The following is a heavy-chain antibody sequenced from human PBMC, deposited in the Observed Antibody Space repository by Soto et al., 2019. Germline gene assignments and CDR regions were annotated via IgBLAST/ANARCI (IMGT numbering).Heavy chain of an antibody. CDR3: ARVSYGSGSYNYYYYGMDV. CDR2: FHYTGKT. D-gene: IGHD3-10*01. J-gene: IGHJ6*01. V-gene: IGHV4-39*01. Sequence: SETLSLTCTVSGGSISTNNYYWGWVRQPPGKGLEWVGSFHYTGKTYYNPSLKSRVTISADTSKNQFSLKLSSVTAADTAVYYCARVSYGSGSYNYYYYGMDVWGQGTTVT. CDR1: GGSISTNNYY.